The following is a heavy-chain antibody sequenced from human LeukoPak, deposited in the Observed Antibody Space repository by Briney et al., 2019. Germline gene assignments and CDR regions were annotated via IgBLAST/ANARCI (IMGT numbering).Heavy chain of an antibody. CDR1: GFTFDVYG. V-gene: IGHV3-20*04. D-gene: IGHD3-22*01. CDR3: ARRRDYYDSSGYYWVIDY. Sequence: GGSLRLSCAASGFTFDVYGMSWVRQAPGKGLEWVSGINWNGGSTGYADSVKGRFTISRDNAKNSLYLQINSLRAEDTALYYCARRRDYYDSSGYYWVIDYWGQGTLVTVSS. J-gene: IGHJ4*02. CDR2: INWNGGST.